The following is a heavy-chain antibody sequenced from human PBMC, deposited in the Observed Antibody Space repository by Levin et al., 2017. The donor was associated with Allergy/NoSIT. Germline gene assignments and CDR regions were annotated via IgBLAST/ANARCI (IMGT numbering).Heavy chain of an antibody. CDR3: ARGSRRFCSGGSCYRRRGIFLGY. D-gene: IGHD2-15*01. CDR2: INHSGST. V-gene: IGHV4-34*01. CDR1: GGSFSGYY. J-gene: IGHJ4*02. Sequence: SQTLSLTCAVYGGSFSGYYWSWIRQPPGKGLEWIGEINHSGSTNYNPSLKSRVTISVDTSKNQFSLKLSSVTAADTAVYYCARGSRRFCSGGSCYRRRGIFLGYWGQGTLVTVSS.